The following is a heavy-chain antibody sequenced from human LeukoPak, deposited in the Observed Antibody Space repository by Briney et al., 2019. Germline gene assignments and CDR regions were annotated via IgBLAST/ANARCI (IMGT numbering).Heavy chain of an antibody. CDR3: ATELRWKDH. V-gene: IGHV1-8*01. CDR2: MKPNSSST. Sequence: ASVKVSCKASGYTFTNYDINWVRQATGQGLEWMGYMKPNSSSTGYAQKFQGRVTMTRDTSISTAYMKLSSLTSEDTAVYYCATELRWKDHWGQGTLVTVSS. D-gene: IGHD4-23*01. J-gene: IGHJ4*02. CDR1: GYTFTNYD.